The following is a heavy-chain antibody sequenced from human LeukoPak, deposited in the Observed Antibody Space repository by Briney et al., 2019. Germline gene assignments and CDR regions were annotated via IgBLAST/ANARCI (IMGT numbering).Heavy chain of an antibody. CDR2: INTNTGNP. CDR3: ARGTCSGGSCSYAY. CDR1: GYSFTSYA. J-gene: IGHJ4*02. Sequence: ASVKVSCKTSGYSFTSYAMNWVRQAPGQGLEWMGWINTNTGNPTYAQGFTGRFVFSLDTSVSTAYLHISSLKAEDTAVYYCARGTCSGGSCSYAYWGQGTLVTVSS. D-gene: IGHD2-15*01. V-gene: IGHV7-4-1*02.